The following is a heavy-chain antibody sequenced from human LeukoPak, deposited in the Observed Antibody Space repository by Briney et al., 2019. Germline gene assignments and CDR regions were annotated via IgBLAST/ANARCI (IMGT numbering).Heavy chain of an antibody. D-gene: IGHD3-22*01. CDR3: ARGQYYYDSSGYYYF. CDR1: EFTFSSYS. CDR2: ISSTATSI. J-gene: IGHJ4*02. Sequence: GGSLRLSCAASEFTFSSYSMSWVRQAPGKGLEWVSYISSTATSIYYADSVKGRFTVSRDNAKNSLYLQMNSLRAEDTAVYYCARGQYYYDSSGYYYFWGQGTLVTVSS. V-gene: IGHV3-48*04.